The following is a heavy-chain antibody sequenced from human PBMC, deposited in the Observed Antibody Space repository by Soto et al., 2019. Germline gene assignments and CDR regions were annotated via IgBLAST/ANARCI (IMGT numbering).Heavy chain of an antibody. CDR1: GYNFILHG. CDR2: ISAYNGNT. D-gene: IGHD3-10*01. CDR3: ARVWYDGNSGAFDI. Sequence: QGQLVQSVGEVKKPGASLKVSCKASGYNFILHGISWVRQAPGQGLEWMGWISAYNGNTNYAQNFQDRVTMTTDPSTSTVNMGLRSLRSDDTAVYYCARVWYDGNSGAFDIGGQGTKVTVSS. J-gene: IGHJ3*02. V-gene: IGHV1-18*01.